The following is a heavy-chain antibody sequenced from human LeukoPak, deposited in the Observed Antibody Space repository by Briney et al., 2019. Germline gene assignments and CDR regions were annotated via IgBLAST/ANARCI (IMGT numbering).Heavy chain of an antibody. J-gene: IGHJ3*02. Sequence: GGSLRLSCAASGFTFSNAWMSWVRQAPAKGLEWVGRIKSKTDGCITDYAAPVKGRFTISRDDSKNTLYVQMNSLKTEDTTVYYCTTSVGWLRLGGAFDIWGQGKRIIVTS. CDR1: GFTFSNAW. V-gene: IGHV3-15*01. CDR2: IKSKTDGCIT. CDR3: TTSVGWLRLGGAFDI. D-gene: IGHD5-12*01.